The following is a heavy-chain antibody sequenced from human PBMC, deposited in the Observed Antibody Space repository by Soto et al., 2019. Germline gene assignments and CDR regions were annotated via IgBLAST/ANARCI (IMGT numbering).Heavy chain of an antibody. D-gene: IGHD3-10*01. CDR3: ARGFGGLKS. CDR2: IDGSGTTK. J-gene: IGHJ4*02. V-gene: IGHV3-48*03. Sequence: PGGSLRLSCGVSGFTFNDFEMNWVRQAPGKGLEWLAYIDGSGTTKKYADSVRGRFAISRDNPNNSLFLQMSSLSAADTAIYYCARGFGGLKSRGQGTLVSVSS. CDR1: GFTFNDFE.